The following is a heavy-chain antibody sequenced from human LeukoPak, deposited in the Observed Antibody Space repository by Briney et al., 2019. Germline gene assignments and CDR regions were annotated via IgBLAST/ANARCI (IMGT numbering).Heavy chain of an antibody. V-gene: IGHV4-4*07. D-gene: IGHD4-17*01. J-gene: IGHJ3*02. Sequence: PSETLSLTCPVSGNSVSNYYWNWIRQPAGKGLEWIGRIYTSGTNNYNPSLKSRVTIPVDTSKSQFSLKLTSVIAADTAVYYCGTSPTTATYRGAFDIWGQGTMVTVSS. CDR3: GTSPTTATYRGAFDI. CDR1: GNSVSNYY. CDR2: IYTSGTN.